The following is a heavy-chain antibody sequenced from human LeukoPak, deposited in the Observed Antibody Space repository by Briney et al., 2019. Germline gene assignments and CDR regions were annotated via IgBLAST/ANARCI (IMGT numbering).Heavy chain of an antibody. Sequence: SVKVSCKASGGTFSSYAISWVRQAPGQGLEWMGGIIPIFGMVNTAQQFQDRVTISTDRSTTTAYMDLSALTYDDTAVYYCARGPSDAYGDYSAFDVWGQGTKVTVST. V-gene: IGHV1-69*10. CDR3: ARGPSDAYGDYSAFDV. CDR1: GGTFSSYA. CDR2: IIPIFGMV. D-gene: IGHD4-17*01. J-gene: IGHJ3*01.